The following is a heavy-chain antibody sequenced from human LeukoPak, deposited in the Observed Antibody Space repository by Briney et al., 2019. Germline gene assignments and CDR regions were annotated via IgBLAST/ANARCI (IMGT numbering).Heavy chain of an antibody. Sequence: SETLSLTCTVSGGSISSYYWSWIRQPPGKGLEWVGYIYYSGSTNYNPSLKSRVTISVDTSKKQFSLKLSSVTAADTAVYYCARSEYSYGADAFDIWGQGTMVTVSS. J-gene: IGHJ3*02. D-gene: IGHD5-18*01. CDR3: ARSEYSYGADAFDI. CDR1: GGSISSYY. V-gene: IGHV4-59*01. CDR2: IYYSGST.